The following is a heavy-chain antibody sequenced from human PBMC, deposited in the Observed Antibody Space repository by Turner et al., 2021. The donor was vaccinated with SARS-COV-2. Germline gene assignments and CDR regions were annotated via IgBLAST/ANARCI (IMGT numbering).Heavy chain of an antibody. Sequence: QVQPVQSGAEVKKPGASVKVSCKASGYTFTSYYMHWVRQAPGQGLEWMGIINPSGVITSYAQKFQGRVTMTRDTSTSTVYMELSSLRSEDTAVYYCAREGVAVAGYYYGMDVWGQGTTVTVSS. CDR1: GYTFTSYY. J-gene: IGHJ6*02. D-gene: IGHD6-19*01. CDR2: INPSGVIT. CDR3: AREGVAVAGYYYGMDV. V-gene: IGHV1-46*01.